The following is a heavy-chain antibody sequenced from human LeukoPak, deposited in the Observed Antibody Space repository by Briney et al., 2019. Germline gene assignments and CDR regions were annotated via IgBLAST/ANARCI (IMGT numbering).Heavy chain of an antibody. CDR2: ITRSGSTI. D-gene: IGHD1-7*01. V-gene: IGHV3-11*01. CDR1: GFTFSDYY. Sequence: GGSLRLSCAASGFTFSDYYMSWTRQAPGKGLEWVSYITRSGSTIYHADSVKGRFTISRDNAKNSLYLQMNSLRAEDTAVYYCAGYNWNYGVVYWGQGTLVTVSS. J-gene: IGHJ4*02. CDR3: AGYNWNYGVVY.